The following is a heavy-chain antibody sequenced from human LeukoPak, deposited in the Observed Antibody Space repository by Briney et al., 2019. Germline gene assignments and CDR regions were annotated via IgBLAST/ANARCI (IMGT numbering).Heavy chain of an antibody. D-gene: IGHD3-22*01. CDR2: IYYSGST. Sequence: SETLLLTCSVPGDSIISGSYDGGWSRRPRGKGLEWIERIYYSGSTYYNPSLKSRVTISVDTSNNQFSLKLASVTAADTAVYYCASSLWGSSGFKVNHWGQGTLVTVSS. CDR3: ASSLWGSSGFKVNH. J-gene: IGHJ4*02. V-gene: IGHV4-39*07. CDR1: GDSIISGSYD.